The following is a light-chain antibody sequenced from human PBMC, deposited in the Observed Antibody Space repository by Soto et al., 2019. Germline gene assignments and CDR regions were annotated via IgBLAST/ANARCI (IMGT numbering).Light chain of an antibody. V-gene: IGLV2-14*01. Sequence: QSALTQPASVSGSPGQSVTISCTGTSSDVGDYNYVSWYQHHPDKAPKLMIYDVSNRPSGVSNRFSGSKSGNTASLTISGLQAEDEADYYCSSYTSSSTFYVFGTGTKVTVL. J-gene: IGLJ1*01. CDR2: DVS. CDR1: SSDVGDYNY. CDR3: SSYTSSSTFYV.